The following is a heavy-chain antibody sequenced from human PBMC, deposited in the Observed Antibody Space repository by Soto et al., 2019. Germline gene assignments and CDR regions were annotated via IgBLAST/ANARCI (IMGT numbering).Heavy chain of an antibody. CDR2: IKEDGTDK. CDR3: AREGFSYGPKGAVFDH. J-gene: IGHJ4*02. V-gene: IGHV3-7*03. D-gene: IGHD5-18*01. CDR1: GFTFSNAW. Sequence: EVQLVESGGGLVKPGGSLRLSCAASGFTFSNAWMNWVRQAPGKGLEWVANIKEDGTDKYYVDSVKGRLTVSRDNAKNLLYLQLNSLRAEDTAVYYCAREGFSYGPKGAVFDHWGQGSLVTVSS.